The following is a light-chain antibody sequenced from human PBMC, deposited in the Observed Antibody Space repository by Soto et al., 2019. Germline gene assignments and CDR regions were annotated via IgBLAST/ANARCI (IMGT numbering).Light chain of an antibody. CDR3: HQRQSWPRT. V-gene: IGKV3-11*01. J-gene: IGKJ1*01. CDR1: QYINTR. CDR2: QTS. Sequence: EIVLTQSPATLSSFPGDRVTLSCRASQYINTRLAWYQHRPGQAPRLLIYQTSIRAAGIPARFSASGTGTDFTLTISDVQPEDFAVDYCHQRQSWPRTFGQGTKVDIK.